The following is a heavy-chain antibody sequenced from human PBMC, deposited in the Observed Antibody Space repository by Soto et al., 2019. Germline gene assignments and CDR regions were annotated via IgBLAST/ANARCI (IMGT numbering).Heavy chain of an antibody. J-gene: IGHJ3*02. CDR3: ARQYGPGAFDI. V-gene: IGHV4-39*01. CDR2: IFYSGST. D-gene: IGHD4-17*01. CDR1: GSLRTGTTH. Sequence: GSLRTGTTHWGWIRQPPGKGLECIGSIFYSGSTYYNPSLKSRVTISVDTSKNQFSLKLSSVTAAGTAVYYCARQYGPGAFDIWGQGTMVT.